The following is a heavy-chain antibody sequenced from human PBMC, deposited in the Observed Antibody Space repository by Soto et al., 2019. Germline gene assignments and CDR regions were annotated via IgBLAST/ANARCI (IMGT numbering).Heavy chain of an antibody. CDR3: ARGRYGDY. V-gene: IGHV1-18*01. CDR1: GYAFTTYG. Sequence: QVHLVQSGAEVKKPGASVKVSCKGSGYAFTTYGITWVRQAPGQGLEWMGWISAHNGNTNYAQKLQGRVTVTRDTSTSTAYMERRSLRSDDTGVYYWARGRYGDYWGQGALVTVSS. D-gene: IGHD1-1*01. J-gene: IGHJ4*02. CDR2: ISAHNGNT.